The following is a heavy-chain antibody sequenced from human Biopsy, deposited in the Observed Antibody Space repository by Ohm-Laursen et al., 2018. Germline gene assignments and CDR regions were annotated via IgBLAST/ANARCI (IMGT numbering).Heavy chain of an antibody. CDR1: GGSIKSYY. CDR2: IYYTGHT. CDR3: ARLTGDPSY. J-gene: IGHJ4*02. Sequence: SETLSLTCTVSGGSIKSYYWNWIRQSPGKGLEWIGFIYYTGHTNYNPSFKSRATISVDTSKNQFSLKVISVTAADTAVYYCARLTGDPSYWGQGIQVIVSS. V-gene: IGHV4-59*01. D-gene: IGHD7-27*01.